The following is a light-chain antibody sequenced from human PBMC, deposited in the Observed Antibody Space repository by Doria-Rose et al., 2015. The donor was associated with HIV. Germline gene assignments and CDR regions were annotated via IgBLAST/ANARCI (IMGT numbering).Light chain of an antibody. Sequence: TQSPGTLSLSPGVGATLSCRASQSFSSTYLAWYQQKPGQAPSLLIYDGSTRATGIPDRFSASGSGTDFTLTINRLEPEDFALYYCHQCGTSWTFGQGTKVEI. CDR1: QSFSSTY. V-gene: IGKV3-20*01. CDR3: HQCGTSWT. CDR2: DGS. J-gene: IGKJ1*01.